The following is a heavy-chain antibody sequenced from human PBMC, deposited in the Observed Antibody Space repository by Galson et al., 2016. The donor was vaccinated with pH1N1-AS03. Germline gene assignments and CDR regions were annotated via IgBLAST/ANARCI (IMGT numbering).Heavy chain of an antibody. Sequence: SETLSLTCDVSGYSISSGYYWGWIRQAPGKALEYIGNIYHTGRTYYNLSLKSRVTISRDTSKNQLSLKVRSVTAADTAEYYCARFEWSDSYCDYWGQGMLVTVSS. CDR2: IYHTGRT. CDR3: ARFEWSDSYCDY. D-gene: IGHD3-3*01. CDR1: GYSISSGYY. J-gene: IGHJ4*02. V-gene: IGHV4-38-2*01.